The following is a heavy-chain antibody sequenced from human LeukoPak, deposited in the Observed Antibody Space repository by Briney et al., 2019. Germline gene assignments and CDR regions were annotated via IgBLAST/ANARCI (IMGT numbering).Heavy chain of an antibody. CDR2: IIPIFGIT. V-gene: IGHV1-69*13. Sequence: ASVKVSCKASGYTFTSYGISWVRQAPGQGLEWMGGIIPIFGITNYAQKFQGRVTITADESTSTVYMELSSLRSDDTAVYYCAREQGSPAVYWFDPWGQGTLVTVSS. D-gene: IGHD6-13*01. J-gene: IGHJ5*02. CDR3: AREQGSPAVYWFDP. CDR1: GYTFTSYG.